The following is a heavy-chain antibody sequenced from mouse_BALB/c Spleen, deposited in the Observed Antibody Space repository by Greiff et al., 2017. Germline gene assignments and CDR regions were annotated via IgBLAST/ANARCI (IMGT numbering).Heavy chain of an antibody. V-gene: IGHV1S81*02. CDR1: GYTFTSYY. CDR3: AGEGYYGSSPRFAY. CDR2: INPSNGGT. Sequence: QVQLQQPGAELVKPGASVKLSCKASGYTFTSYYMYWVKQRPGQGLEWIGGINPSNGGTNFNEKFKSKATLTVDKSSSTAYMQLSSLTSEDSAVYYCAGEGYYGSSPRFAYWGQGTLVTVSA. D-gene: IGHD1-1*01. J-gene: IGHJ3*01.